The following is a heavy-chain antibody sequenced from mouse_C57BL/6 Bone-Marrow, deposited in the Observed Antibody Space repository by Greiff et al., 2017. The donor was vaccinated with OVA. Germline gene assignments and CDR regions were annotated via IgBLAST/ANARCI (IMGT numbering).Heavy chain of an antibody. CDR3: ARHYLLPMDY. D-gene: IGHD1-1*01. CDR1: GFTFSDYY. CDR2: ISNGGGST. J-gene: IGHJ4*01. Sequence: EVQLQESGGGLVQPGGSLKLSCAASGFTFSDYYMYWVRQTPEKRLEWVAYISNGGGSTYYPDTVKGRFTISRDNAKNTLYLQMSRLKSEDTAMYYCARHYLLPMDYWGQGTSVTVSS. V-gene: IGHV5-12*01.